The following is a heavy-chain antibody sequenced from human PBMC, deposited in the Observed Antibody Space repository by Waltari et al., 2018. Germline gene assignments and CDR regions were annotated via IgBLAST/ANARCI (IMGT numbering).Heavy chain of an antibody. J-gene: IGHJ4*02. CDR1: GFTFSNYN. D-gene: IGHD7-27*01. CDR3: ATGGWGFYFDY. Sequence: EEQLVESGGGLVKPGGSLRLSCAGSGFTFSNYNMNWVRQAPGEGQGWVSSISTTSNYTHYADSVKGRFTLSRDNAKNSLFLQMNSLTTEDTAVYYCATGGWGFYFDYWGQGTLLTVSS. CDR2: ISTTSNYT. V-gene: IGHV3-21*01.